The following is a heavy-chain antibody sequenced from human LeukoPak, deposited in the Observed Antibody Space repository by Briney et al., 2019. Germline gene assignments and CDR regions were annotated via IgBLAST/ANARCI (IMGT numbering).Heavy chain of an antibody. CDR2: ISSSSSYI. CDR1: GFTFSSYS. Sequence: GGSLRLSCAASGFTFSSYSMNWVRQAPGKGLEWVSSISSSSSYIYYADSVKGRFTISRDNAKHSLYLQMNSLRAEDTAVYYCARDLGLVVAGSHYGMDVWGQGTTVTVSS. J-gene: IGHJ6*02. V-gene: IGHV3-21*01. CDR3: ARDLGLVVAGSHYGMDV. D-gene: IGHD2-15*01.